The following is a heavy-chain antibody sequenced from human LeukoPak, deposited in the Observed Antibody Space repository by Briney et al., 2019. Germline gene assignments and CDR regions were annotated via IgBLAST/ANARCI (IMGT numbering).Heavy chain of an antibody. Sequence: WETLSLTCAVSGGSISSYYWSWVRQPPGKGLEWVGYIYYSGSTNYNPYVKSRGTLSVDTSKNQFSLKLGSVTAADTAVYYCARAFSGYHSKSGGIDYWGQGTLVTVSS. J-gene: IGHJ4*02. CDR3: ARAFSGYHSKSGGIDY. CDR2: IYYSGST. D-gene: IGHD4-11*01. V-gene: IGHV4-59*01. CDR1: GGSISSYY.